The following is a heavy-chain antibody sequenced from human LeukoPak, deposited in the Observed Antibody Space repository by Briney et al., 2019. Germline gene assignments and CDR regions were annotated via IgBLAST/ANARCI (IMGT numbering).Heavy chain of an antibody. CDR3: ARHFSGSYETIDAFDI. CDR2: IYYSGRT. V-gene: IGHV4-59*08. CDR1: GGSISSYY. Sequence: SETLSLTRTVSGGSISSYYWSWIRQPPGKGLEWIGYIYYSGRTNYNPSLKSRVTISVDTSKNQFSLKLSSVTAADTAVYYCARHFSGSYETIDAFDIWGQGTMVTVSS. D-gene: IGHD1-26*01. J-gene: IGHJ3*02.